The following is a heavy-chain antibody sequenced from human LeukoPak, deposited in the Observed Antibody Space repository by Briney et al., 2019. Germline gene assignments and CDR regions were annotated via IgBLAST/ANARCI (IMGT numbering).Heavy chain of an antibody. J-gene: IGHJ3*02. CDR2: INWNGGST. D-gene: IGHD3-22*01. V-gene: IGHV3-20*04. CDR1: GFTFDDYG. Sequence: GGSLRLSCAASGFTFDDYGMSWVRQAPGKGLEWVSGINWNGGSTGYADSVKGRFTISRDNAKNSLYLQMNSLRAEDTAVYYCARRPLTYYYELGAFDIWGQGTMVTVSS. CDR3: ARRPLTYYYELGAFDI.